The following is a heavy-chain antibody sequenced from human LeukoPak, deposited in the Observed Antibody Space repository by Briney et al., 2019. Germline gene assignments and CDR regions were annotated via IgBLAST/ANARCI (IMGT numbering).Heavy chain of an antibody. D-gene: IGHD1-1*01. J-gene: IGHJ4*02. CDR1: GGSFSSYY. Sequence: SETLSLTCTVSGGSFSSYYWTWIRQPPGKGLEWIGYIYYSGSTNYNPSLKSRVTISVDTSKNQFSLKLSSVTAADTAVYYCARTKHPLSSWIDYWGQGTLVTVSS. V-gene: IGHV4-59*01. CDR3: ARTKHPLSSWIDY. CDR2: IYYSGST.